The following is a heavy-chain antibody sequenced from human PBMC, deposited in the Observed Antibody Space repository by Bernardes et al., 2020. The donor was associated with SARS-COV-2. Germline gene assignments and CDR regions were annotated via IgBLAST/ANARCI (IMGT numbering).Heavy chain of an antibody. J-gene: IGHJ4*02. CDR2: VRGKANSYAT. V-gene: IGHV3-73*01. CDR3: TFYIVGATGDY. D-gene: IGHD1-26*01. Sequence: GGSLRLACAASGFSFSDSTMHWVRQASGKGLEWVGRVRGKANSYATTYAASVKGRFTISRDDSENTAYLQMSSLKTEDTAVYYCTFYIVGATGDYWGQGTLVTVSS. CDR1: GFSFSDST.